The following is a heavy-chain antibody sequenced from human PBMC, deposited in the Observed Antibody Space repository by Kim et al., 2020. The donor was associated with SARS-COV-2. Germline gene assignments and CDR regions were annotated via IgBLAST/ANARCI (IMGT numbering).Heavy chain of an antibody. D-gene: IGHD6-13*01. V-gene: IGHV3-7*03. Sequence: GGSLRLSCAASGFTFSNYWMTWVRQAPGKGLEWVANIKQDGSEEYYVDSVKGRFTISRDNAKNSLYLQMNSLRAEDTAVYYCARISIAAAGSDYWGQGTLVTVSS. CDR2: IKQDGSEE. CDR3: ARISIAAAGSDY. J-gene: IGHJ4*02. CDR1: GFTFSNYW.